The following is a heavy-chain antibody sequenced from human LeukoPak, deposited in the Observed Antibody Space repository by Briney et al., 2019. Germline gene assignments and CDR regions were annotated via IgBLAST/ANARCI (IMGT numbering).Heavy chain of an antibody. CDR1: GGTFSSYA. Sequence: SVKVSCKASGGTFSSYAISWVRQAPGQGLEWMGRIIPILGIANYAQKFQGRVTITADKSTSTAYMELSSLRSEDTAVYYCARAMNFPKEDAFDIWGQGTMVTVSS. J-gene: IGHJ3*02. D-gene: IGHD3-22*01. V-gene: IGHV1-69*04. CDR2: IIPILGIA. CDR3: ARAMNFPKEDAFDI.